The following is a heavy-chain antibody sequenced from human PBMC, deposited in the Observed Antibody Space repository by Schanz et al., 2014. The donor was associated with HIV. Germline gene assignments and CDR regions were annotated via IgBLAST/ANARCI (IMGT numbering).Heavy chain of an antibody. Sequence: QVQLQESGPGLVKPSQTLSLTCTVSGGSISSGGYYWSWIRQYPGKGLEWIGYIYYSGSTYYNPSLRSRITMSIDTSKNQFSLKLSFVTAADTAVYYCASRRYFDWMSPTPPKPFDSWGQGTLVTVSS. CDR3: ASRRYFDWMSPTPPKPFDS. V-gene: IGHV4-31*03. J-gene: IGHJ4*02. D-gene: IGHD3-9*01. CDR1: GGSISSGGYY. CDR2: IYYSGST.